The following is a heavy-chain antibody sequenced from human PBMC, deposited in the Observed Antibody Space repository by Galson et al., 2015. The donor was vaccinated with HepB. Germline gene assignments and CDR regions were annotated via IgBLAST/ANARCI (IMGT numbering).Heavy chain of an antibody. CDR3: ARDYYGSGVDYMDV. D-gene: IGHD3-10*01. V-gene: IGHV3-30-3*01. CDR2: ISYDGSNK. CDR1: GFTFSSYA. Sequence: SLRLSCAASGFTFSSYAMHWVRQAPGKGLEWVAVISYDGSNKYYADSVKGRFTISRDNSKNTLYLQMNSLRAEDTAVYYCARDYYGSGVDYMDVWGKGTTVTVSS. J-gene: IGHJ6*03.